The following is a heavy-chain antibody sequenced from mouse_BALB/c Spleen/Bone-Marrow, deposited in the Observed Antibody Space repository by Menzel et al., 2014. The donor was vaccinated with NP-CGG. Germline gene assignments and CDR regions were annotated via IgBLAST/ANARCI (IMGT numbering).Heavy chain of an antibody. J-gene: IGHJ1*01. CDR3: TRSNYGYWYFDV. CDR1: GYTFTSYW. D-gene: IGHD1-1*01. CDR2: SNPSNGGS. Sequence: QVQLKQSGTDLERPGASVKLSCKASGYTFTSYWINWVKQRPGQGLEWIGESNPSNGGSNFNEKFKSKATLTVDKSSSTAYMQLSSLTSEDSAVYYCTRSNYGYWYFDVWGPGTPGTVPS. V-gene: IGHV1-53*01.